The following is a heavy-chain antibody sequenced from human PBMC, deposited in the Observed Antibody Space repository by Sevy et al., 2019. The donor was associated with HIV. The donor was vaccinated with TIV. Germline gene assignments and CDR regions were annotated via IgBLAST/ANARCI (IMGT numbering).Heavy chain of an antibody. V-gene: IGHV4-4*02. CDR3: ARAPRMTNDAFDI. D-gene: IGHD4-17*01. CDR2: IYHSGST. CDR1: GGSISSSNW. Sequence: SETLSLTCAVSGGSISSSNWWSWVRQPPGKGLEWIGEIYHSGSTNYNPSLKSRVTISVDKSKSQFSLKLSSVTAADTAVYYCARAPRMTNDAFDIWGQGTMVTVSS. J-gene: IGHJ3*02.